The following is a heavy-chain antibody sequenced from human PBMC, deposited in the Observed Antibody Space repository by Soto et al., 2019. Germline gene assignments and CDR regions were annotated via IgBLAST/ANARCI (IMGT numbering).Heavy chain of an antibody. V-gene: IGHV3-33*01. CDR3: ARSGDCTGTSCHLRGPSDS. CDR2: IWGDGSDK. D-gene: IGHD2-8*02. Sequence: LRLSCAASGFTFSLYAIHWVRQAPGKGLEWVAAIWGDGSDKKYADSVKGRFTVSRDNSKNTLYLQMNSLRDEDTAVYFCARSGDCTGTSCHLRGPSDSWGPGTLVTVSS. J-gene: IGHJ4*02. CDR1: GFTFSLYA.